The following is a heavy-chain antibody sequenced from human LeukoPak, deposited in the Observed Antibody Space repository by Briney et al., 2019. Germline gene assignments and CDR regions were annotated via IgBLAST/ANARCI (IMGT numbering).Heavy chain of an antibody. J-gene: IGHJ1*01. CDR1: GLTFSSYS. CDR3: AKASDSSGYYEGYFQH. Sequence: PGGSLRLSCAASGLTFSSYSMNWVRQAPGKGLEWVSSISSSSSYIYYADSVKGRFTISRDNSKNTLYLRMNSLRVEDTAVYYCAKASDSSGYYEGYFQHWGQGTLVTVSS. V-gene: IGHV3-21*04. D-gene: IGHD3-22*01. CDR2: ISSSSSYI.